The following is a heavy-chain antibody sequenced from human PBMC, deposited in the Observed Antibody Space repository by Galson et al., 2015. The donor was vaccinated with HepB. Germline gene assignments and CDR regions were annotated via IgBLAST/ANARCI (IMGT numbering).Heavy chain of an antibody. D-gene: IGHD1-14*01. CDR1: EFTFSAFW. CDR2: IKADGTER. V-gene: IGHV3-7*03. CDR3: ARARNCDY. J-gene: IGHJ4*02. Sequence: SLRLSCAASEFTFSAFWMTWVRQAPGKGLQWVASIKADGTERHYVDSVKGRFTVSRDNAKKSLYLQMSSLRAEDTAIYYCARARNCDYWGQGTLVTVSS.